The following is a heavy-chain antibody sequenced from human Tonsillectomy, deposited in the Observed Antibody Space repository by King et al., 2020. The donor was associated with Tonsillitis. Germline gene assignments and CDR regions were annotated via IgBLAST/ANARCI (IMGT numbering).Heavy chain of an antibody. J-gene: IGHJ6*02. V-gene: IGHV3-21*01. CDR3: ARSPHYDTPHEGYYYGMDV. D-gene: IGHD3-22*01. Sequence: VQLVESGGGLVKPGGSLRLSCAASGFTFSSYSMNWVRQAPGKGLEWVSSISSSSGYIYYADSVKGRFTISRDNAKNSLYLQMNSLRAEDTAVYYCARSPHYDTPHEGYYYGMDVWGQGTTVTVSS. CDR2: ISSSSGYI. CDR1: GFTFSSYS.